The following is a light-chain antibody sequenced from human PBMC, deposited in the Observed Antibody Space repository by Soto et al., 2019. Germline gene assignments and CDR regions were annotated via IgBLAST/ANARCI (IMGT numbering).Light chain of an antibody. CDR3: QHYHVWTSP. J-gene: IGKJ5*01. V-gene: IGKV3-15*01. CDR1: QSIXSH. Sequence: TQSPGRVSFAAMERATVACMARQSIXSHLAWYQHKPGQAPRLLXSSAATMATGSPARLSGSGSATEFTLTISSLQSEYFALYYCQHYHVWTSPCGQGTRLEIK. CDR2: SAA.